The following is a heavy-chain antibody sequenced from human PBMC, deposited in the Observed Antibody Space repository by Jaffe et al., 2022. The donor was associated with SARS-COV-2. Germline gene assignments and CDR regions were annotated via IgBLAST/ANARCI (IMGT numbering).Heavy chain of an antibody. CDR3: ARDLTTPGRASPVY. J-gene: IGHJ4*02. CDR1: GYTFSSYG. Sequence: QVQLVQSGAEVKKPGASVKVSCKASGYTFSSYGMTWVRQAPGQGPEWMGWISAYNGNTKYAQKFQGRVTMTTDTSTSTSYMELRSLKPDDTAVYYCARDLTTPGRASPVYWGQGTLVTVSS. V-gene: IGHV1-18*01. CDR2: ISAYNGNT. D-gene: IGHD3-22*01.